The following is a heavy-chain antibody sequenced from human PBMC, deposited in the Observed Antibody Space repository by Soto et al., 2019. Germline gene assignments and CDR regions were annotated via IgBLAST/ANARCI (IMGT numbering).Heavy chain of an antibody. CDR3: ARDYSGSTAMADYSYYGMDV. J-gene: IGHJ6*02. Sequence: ASVKVSCKASGYTFTSYGISWVRQAPGQGLEWMGWISAYNGNTNYAQKLQGRVTMTTDTSTSTAYMELRSPRSDDTAVYYCARDYSGSTAMADYSYYGMDVWGQGTTVTVSS. CDR2: ISAYNGNT. D-gene: IGHD5-18*01. CDR1: GYTFTSYG. V-gene: IGHV1-18*01.